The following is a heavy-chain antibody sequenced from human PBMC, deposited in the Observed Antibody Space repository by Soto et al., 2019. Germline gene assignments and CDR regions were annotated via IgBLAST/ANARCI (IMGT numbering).Heavy chain of an antibody. V-gene: IGHV4-34*01. CDR1: GGSLSGYY. CDR2: IKDGGRT. CDR3: ARGQEGVVATH. J-gene: IGHJ4*02. D-gene: IGHD5-12*01. Sequence: QVQLQQWGAGLLKPSETLSLNCAVNGGSLSGYYWSWIRQPPGKGLEWIGEIKDGGRTNYSPSLQGRAPIPPDPSNHQSSLRLYAVTAAERGVHYCARGQEGVVATHWDQGTLVTVSS.